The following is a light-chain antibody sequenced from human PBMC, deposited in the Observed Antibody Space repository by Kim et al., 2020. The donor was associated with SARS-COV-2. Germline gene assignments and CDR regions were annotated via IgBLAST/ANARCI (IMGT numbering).Light chain of an antibody. CDR3: QSYDSSLSGSV. Sequence: QSVLTQPPSVSGAPGQRVTISCTGSSSNIGAGYDVHWYQQIPGKAPKLLIYGNSNRPSRVPDRFSGSKSGTSASLALTGLQAEDGADYYCQSYDSSLSGSVFGGGTKLTVL. J-gene: IGLJ2*01. CDR1: SSNIGAGYD. V-gene: IGLV1-40*01. CDR2: GNS.